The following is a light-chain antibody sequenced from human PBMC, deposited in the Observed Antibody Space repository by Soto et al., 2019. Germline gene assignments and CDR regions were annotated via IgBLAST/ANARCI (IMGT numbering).Light chain of an antibody. CDR3: EQYILRPYT. CDR1: ESVDSN. V-gene: IGKV3D-15*01. CDR2: KAS. Sequence: EIVMTQSPVTLSVSPGGRATLSCRASESVDSNVAWYQQKFGQPPRLIIYKASNRATGIPARFSGSGSGTEFTPANTGLQSEYVVDSYGEQYILRPYTFGQGNKVEI. J-gene: IGKJ2*01.